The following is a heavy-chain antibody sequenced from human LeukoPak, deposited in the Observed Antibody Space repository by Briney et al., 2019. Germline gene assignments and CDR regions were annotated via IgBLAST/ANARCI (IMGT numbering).Heavy chain of an antibody. CDR2: INPNSGGT. J-gene: IGHJ3*02. D-gene: IGHD1-26*01. CDR1: GYTFTSYD. CDR3: ARGLTHTGVVGAFFDAFDI. V-gene: IGHV1-2*02. Sequence: GASVKVSCKASGYTFTSYDINWVRQAPGQGLEWMGWINPNSGGTHYAQDFQGRVTMTRDTSISTAYMELSRLRSDDTAVYYCARGLTHTGVVGAFFDAFDIWGQGTKVTVSS.